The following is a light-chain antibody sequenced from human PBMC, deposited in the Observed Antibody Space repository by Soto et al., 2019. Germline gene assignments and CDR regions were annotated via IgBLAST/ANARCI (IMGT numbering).Light chain of an antibody. CDR1: QSITNN. J-gene: IGKJ2*01. Sequence: EIAMTQSPATLSVSPGERATLSCRASQSITNNLAWYQQKPGQAPRLIIYGASTRATAIPARFSGSGFGTEFTLTISSLQSEDFAVYYCQQYNDWPPSTFGQGTKVEI. CDR2: GAS. V-gene: IGKV3-15*01. CDR3: QQYNDWPPST.